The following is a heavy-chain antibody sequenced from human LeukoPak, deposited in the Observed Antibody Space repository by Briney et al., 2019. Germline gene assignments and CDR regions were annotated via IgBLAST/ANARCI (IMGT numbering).Heavy chain of an antibody. CDR2: IRYDGSNK. V-gene: IGHV3-30*02. J-gene: IGHJ4*02. Sequence: PGGSLRLSCAASGFTFSRCGMRWVRQAPGKGLEWVAFIRYDGSNKYYADSVKGRFTISRDNSKNTLYLQMNSLRAEDTAVYYCATGRFLEWLRFDYWGQGTLVTVSS. CDR1: GFTFSRCG. D-gene: IGHD3-3*01. CDR3: ATGRFLEWLRFDY.